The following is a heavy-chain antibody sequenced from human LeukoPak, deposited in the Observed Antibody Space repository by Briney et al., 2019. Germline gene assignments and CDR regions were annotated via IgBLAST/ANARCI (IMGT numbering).Heavy chain of an antibody. Sequence: PGGFLRLSCAASGFTFSDYYMSWIRQAPGKGLEWAAYISSGTYYADSVKGRFTVSRDNGKNSLLLQMNSLRAEDTALYYCARGYSRAAFDIWGQGTVVAVSS. V-gene: IGHV3-11*06. J-gene: IGHJ3*02. CDR2: ISSGT. CDR1: GFTFSDYY. D-gene: IGHD2-15*01. CDR3: ARGYSRAAFDI.